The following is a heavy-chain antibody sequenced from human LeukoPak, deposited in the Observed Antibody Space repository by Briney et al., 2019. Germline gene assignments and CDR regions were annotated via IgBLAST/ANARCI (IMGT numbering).Heavy chain of an antibody. CDR3: AKSSGSYYGYYFDY. D-gene: IGHD1-26*01. Sequence: GGSLRLSCAASGFTLSSYAISWVRQAPGKGLEWVSAISGSGGSTYYADSVKGRFTISRDNSKNTLYLQMNSLRAEDTAVYYCAKSSGSYYGYYFDYWGQGTLVTVSS. V-gene: IGHV3-23*01. CDR2: ISGSGGST. CDR1: GFTLSSYA. J-gene: IGHJ4*02.